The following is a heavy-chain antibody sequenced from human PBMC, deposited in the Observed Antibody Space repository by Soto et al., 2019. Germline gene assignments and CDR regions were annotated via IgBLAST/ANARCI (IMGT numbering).Heavy chain of an antibody. CDR2: INKDGGRT. CDR1: GFTFGSYF. D-gene: IGHD1-1*01. V-gene: IGHV3-23*01. J-gene: IGHJ6*02. CDR3: AKDLHWYGMDV. Sequence: EVQLLESGGGLVQPGESLRLSCAASGFTFGSYFMNWVRQAPGKGPEWVSDINKDGGRTHYADSVRGRFTISRDNSRNPLYLQMNRLRAEDTALYYCAKDLHWYGMDVWGQGTTVTVSS.